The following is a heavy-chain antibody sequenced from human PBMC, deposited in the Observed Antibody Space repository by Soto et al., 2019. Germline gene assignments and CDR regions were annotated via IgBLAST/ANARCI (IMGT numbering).Heavy chain of an antibody. Sequence: ASVKVSCKASGYIFSSYGISWVRQAPGQGFEWMGWISADNGNTNYAEKVQDRVTMTTDTSTSTAYMELRSLRSDDTAVYYCARDRRYCSSTSCYFNWFDPWGQGTLVTVSS. CDR2: ISADNGNT. J-gene: IGHJ5*02. CDR3: ARDRRYCSSTSCYFNWFDP. D-gene: IGHD2-2*01. V-gene: IGHV1-18*01. CDR1: GYIFSSYG.